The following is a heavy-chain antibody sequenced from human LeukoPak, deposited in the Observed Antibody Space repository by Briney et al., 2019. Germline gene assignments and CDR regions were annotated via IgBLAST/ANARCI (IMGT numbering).Heavy chain of an antibody. CDR1: GFTFSSYA. CDR2: IWYDGSNK. CDR3: ARDEYCSGGSCSDEAGQY. V-gene: IGHV3-33*08. Sequence: PGGSLRLSCAASGFTFSSYAMHWVRQAPGKGLEWVAVIWYDGSNKYYADSVKGRFTISRDNSKNTLYLQMNSLRAEDTAVYYCARDEYCSGGSCSDEAGQYWGQGTLVTVSS. J-gene: IGHJ4*02. D-gene: IGHD2-15*01.